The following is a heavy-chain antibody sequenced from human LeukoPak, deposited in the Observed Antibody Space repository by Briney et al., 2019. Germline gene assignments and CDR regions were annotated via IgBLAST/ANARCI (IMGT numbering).Heavy chain of an antibody. Sequence: GGSLRLSCAASGFTFDDYAMHWVRQAPGKGLEWVSGISWNSGNICYADSVKGRFTISRDNAKNSLYLQMNSLRAEDTALYYCTRASLNSEFDYWGQGTLVTVSS. CDR3: TRASLNSEFDY. D-gene: IGHD4-23*01. V-gene: IGHV3-9*01. CDR1: GFTFDDYA. CDR2: ISWNSGNI. J-gene: IGHJ4*02.